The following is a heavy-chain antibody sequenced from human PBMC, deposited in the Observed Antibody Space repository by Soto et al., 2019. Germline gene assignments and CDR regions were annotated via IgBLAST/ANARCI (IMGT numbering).Heavy chain of an antibody. J-gene: IGHJ6*02. Sequence: QITLKESGPTLVKPTQTLTLTCTFSGFSLSTSGVGVGWIRQPPGKALEWLALIYWDDDKRYSPSLKSRLTITKDTSKNLVVLTMTNMDPVDTATYYCAHFLYDILTGYDYGMDVWGQGTTVTVSS. CDR2: IYWDDDK. CDR3: AHFLYDILTGYDYGMDV. CDR1: GFSLSTSGVG. D-gene: IGHD3-9*01. V-gene: IGHV2-5*02.